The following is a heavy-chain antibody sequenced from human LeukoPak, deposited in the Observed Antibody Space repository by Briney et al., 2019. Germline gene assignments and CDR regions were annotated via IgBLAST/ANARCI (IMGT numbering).Heavy chain of an antibody. CDR1: GFTFNTFA. Sequence: PGGSLRLSCAASGFTFNTFAMNWVRQVPGKGLEWVSGIGASGGNTYYADSVKGRFTISRDNSKNALYLQMNSLRAEDTAVYYCAKRLTVVGTSPWTDWGQGTLVTVSS. D-gene: IGHD6-19*01. V-gene: IGHV3-23*01. J-gene: IGHJ4*02. CDR2: IGASGGNT. CDR3: AKRLTVVGTSPWTD.